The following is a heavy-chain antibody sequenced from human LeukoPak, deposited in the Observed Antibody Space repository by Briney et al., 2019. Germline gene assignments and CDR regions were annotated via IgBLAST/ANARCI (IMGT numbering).Heavy chain of an antibody. Sequence: SETLSLTCTVSGGSISNYYWNWIRQPPGKGLELIGYIYYSGTTNYNPSLKSRVSMSVDTSKNQFSLKLSSVTAADTAVYYCARESYYDSSGYSHDAFDIWGQGTMVTVSS. CDR2: IYYSGTT. CDR1: GGSISNYY. V-gene: IGHV4-59*01. CDR3: ARESYYDSSGYSHDAFDI. J-gene: IGHJ3*02. D-gene: IGHD3-22*01.